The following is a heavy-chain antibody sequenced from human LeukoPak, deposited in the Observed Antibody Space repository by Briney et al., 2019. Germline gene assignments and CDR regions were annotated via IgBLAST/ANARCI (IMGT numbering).Heavy chain of an antibody. D-gene: IGHD5-24*01. J-gene: IGHJ4*02. V-gene: IGHV3-48*03. Sequence: GGSLRLSCAASGFTFSSYEMNWVRQAPGKGLEWVSVISGSGGSTYYADSVKGRFTISRDNAKNSLYLQMNSLRAEDTAVYYCARALGWLPENYWGQGTLVTVSS. CDR1: GFTFSSYE. CDR2: ISGSGGST. CDR3: ARALGWLPENY.